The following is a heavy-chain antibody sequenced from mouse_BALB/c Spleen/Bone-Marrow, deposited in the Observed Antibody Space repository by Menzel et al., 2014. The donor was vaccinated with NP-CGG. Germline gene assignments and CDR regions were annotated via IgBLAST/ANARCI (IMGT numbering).Heavy chain of an antibody. CDR1: GFSLSSFG. CDR2: IWRGGST. V-gene: IGHV2-5*01. CDR3: ASTGAWTMDY. D-gene: IGHD4-1*02. J-gene: IGHJ4*01. Sequence: VQLQQSGPGPVQPSQSLSITCTVSGFSLSSFGVHWIRQSPGKGLEWLGEIWRGGSTDYNAAFMSRLSITKDNSKSQVFFKMNSLQADDTAIYYCASTGAWTMDYWGQGTSVTVSS.